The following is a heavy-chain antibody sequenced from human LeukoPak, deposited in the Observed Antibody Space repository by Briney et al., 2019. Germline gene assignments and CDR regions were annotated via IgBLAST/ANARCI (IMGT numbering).Heavy chain of an antibody. Sequence: ASVKVSCKASDYTFTNYGISWVRQAPGQGLEWMGWISAYNGDTNYPQKLQGRVTMTTDTSTSTAYMELRSLRSDDTAVYYCARDGTGGATAGFDSWGQGTLVTVSS. V-gene: IGHV1-18*01. CDR1: DYTFTNYG. CDR2: ISAYNGDT. CDR3: ARDGTGGATAGFDS. D-gene: IGHD1-26*01. J-gene: IGHJ4*02.